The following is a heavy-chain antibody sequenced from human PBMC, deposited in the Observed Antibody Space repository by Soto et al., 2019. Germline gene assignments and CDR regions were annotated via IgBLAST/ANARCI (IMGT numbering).Heavy chain of an antibody. CDR1: VDSVSSNTAA. Sequence: SETLSLTCAMSVDSVSSNTAAWSWISSSPSRGLEWLGRTYYRSNWRHDYAVSVKSRITVNPDTSKNHFSLQLNSVTPDDTAVYYCARGVDGSGFDLWGQGTLVTVSS. V-gene: IGHV6-1*01. D-gene: IGHD6-19*01. J-gene: IGHJ4*02. CDR3: ARGVDGSGFDL. CDR2: TYYRSNWRH.